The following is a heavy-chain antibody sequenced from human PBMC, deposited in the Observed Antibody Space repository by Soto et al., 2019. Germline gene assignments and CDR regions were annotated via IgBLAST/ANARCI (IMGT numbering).Heavy chain of an antibody. CDR3: ARIIVDRVAAAGRVFWFDP. CDR1: GFSLSNARMG. Sequence: VSGPTLVNPTETLTLTCTVSGFSLSNARMGVSWIRQPPGKALEWLAHIFSNDEKSYSTSLKSRLTISKDTSKSQVVLTMTNMDPVDTATYYCARIIVDRVAAAGRVFWFDPWGQGTLVTVSS. V-gene: IGHV2-26*01. D-gene: IGHD6-13*01. CDR2: IFSNDEK. J-gene: IGHJ5*02.